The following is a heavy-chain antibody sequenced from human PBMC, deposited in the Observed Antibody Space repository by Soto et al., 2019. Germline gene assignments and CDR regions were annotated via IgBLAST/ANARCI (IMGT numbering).Heavy chain of an antibody. Sequence: QVQLVESGGGVVQPGRSLRLSCAASGFTFSSFGMHWVRQTPGKGLEWAAVVSYDGTNKYYADSVKGRFTISRDNSKNTLYLQMDSLRPEDTAVYYCAKTITNFGPSAYSGGSRGGGALIDSWGQGTLVTVSS. CDR1: GFTFSSFG. V-gene: IGHV3-30*18. D-gene: IGHD3-3*01. J-gene: IGHJ4*02. CDR2: VSYDGTNK. CDR3: AKTITNFGPSAYSGGSRGGGALIDS.